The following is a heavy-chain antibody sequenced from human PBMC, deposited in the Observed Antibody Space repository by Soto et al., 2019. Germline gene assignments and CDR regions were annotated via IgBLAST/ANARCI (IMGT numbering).Heavy chain of an antibody. V-gene: IGHV1-24*01. CDR2: FDPEDGET. CDR1: GYTLTELS. CDR3: ATRDSSGWYGNYYYGMDV. Sequence: QVQLVQSGAEVKKPGASVKVSCKVSGYTLTELSMHWVRQAPGKGLEWMGGFDPEDGETIYAQKFQGRVTMTEDISTDTAYMELSSLRSEDTAVYYCATRDSSGWYGNYYYGMDVWGQGTTVTVSS. J-gene: IGHJ6*02. D-gene: IGHD6-19*01.